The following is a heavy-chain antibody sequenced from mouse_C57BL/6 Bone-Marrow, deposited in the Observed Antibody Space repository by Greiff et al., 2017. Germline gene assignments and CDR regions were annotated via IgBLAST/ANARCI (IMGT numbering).Heavy chain of an antibody. CDR1: GYTFTSYW. V-gene: IGHV1-64*01. D-gene: IGHD2-3*01. CDR2: IHPNSGST. CDR3: ARSRGWPFLDY. J-gene: IGHJ2*01. Sequence: QVQLQQPGAELVKPGASVKLSCKASGYTFTSYWMHWVKQRPGQGLEWIGMIHPNSGSTNYNEKFKSKATLTVDKSSSTAYMQLSSLTSEDSAVYYCARSRGWPFLDYWGQGTTLTVSS.